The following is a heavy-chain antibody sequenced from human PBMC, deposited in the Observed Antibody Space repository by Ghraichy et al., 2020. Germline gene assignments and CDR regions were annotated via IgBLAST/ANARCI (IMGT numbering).Heavy chain of an antibody. D-gene: IGHD2-21*01. J-gene: IGHJ2*01. CDR1: GGSISSSNYY. V-gene: IGHV4-39*01. Sequence: SETLSLTCTVSGGSISSSNYYWGWIRQPPGKRLEWIGSIHHSGSTYYNPSLESRVTISVDKSKNQFSLNVTSVTAADKAVYYCAGSFVVFRYFALWGRGTLVTVSS. CDR2: IHHSGST. CDR3: AGSFVVFRYFAL.